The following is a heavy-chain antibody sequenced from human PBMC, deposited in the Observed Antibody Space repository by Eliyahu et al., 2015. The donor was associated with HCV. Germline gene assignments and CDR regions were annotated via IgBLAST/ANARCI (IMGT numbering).Heavy chain of an antibody. CDR1: GFTFRSYT. CDR3: ARIRYGDYWIWFDP. V-gene: IGHV3-21*01. CDR2: IGTSSQYI. Sequence: EVQLVESGGGLVKPGGSLRLSXAASGFTFRSYTMNWVRQAPGKGLEWVSSIGTSSQYIYYADSVRGRFTISRDNAKNSLYLQMNSLRAEDTAVYYCARIRYGDYWIWFDPWGQGTLVTVSS. J-gene: IGHJ5*02. D-gene: IGHD4-17*01.